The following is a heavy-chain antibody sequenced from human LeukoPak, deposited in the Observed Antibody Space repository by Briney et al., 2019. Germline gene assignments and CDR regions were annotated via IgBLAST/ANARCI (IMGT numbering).Heavy chain of an antibody. CDR1: GFIFSSHG. J-gene: IGHJ4*02. CDR2: ISPSGDIT. Sequence: TGGSLRLSCAASGFIFSSHGMNWVRQAPGKGLEWVSGISPSGDITYYADSVKGRFTISRDNSKNTVYLQMDSLRFEDAAVYYCALDLAYIRFDNWGQGTLVTVSS. D-gene: IGHD1-1*01. CDR3: ALDLAYIRFDN. V-gene: IGHV3-23*01.